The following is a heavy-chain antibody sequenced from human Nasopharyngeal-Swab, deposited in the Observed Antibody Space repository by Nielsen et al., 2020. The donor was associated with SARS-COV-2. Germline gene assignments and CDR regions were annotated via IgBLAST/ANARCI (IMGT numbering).Heavy chain of an antibody. CDR2: ISNDGSDK. CDR1: GFTFSSYG. J-gene: IGHJ4*02. V-gene: IGHV3-30*03. CDR3: AFSTTAIVTPSGC. D-gene: IGHD5-18*01. Sequence: GESLKISCAASGFTFSSYGMHWVRQAPGKGLEWEAFISNDGSDKYYADSVKGRFTISRDNSKNPLYLQMNSLRAEDTAVYYCAFSTTAIVTPSGCWGQGTLVTVSS.